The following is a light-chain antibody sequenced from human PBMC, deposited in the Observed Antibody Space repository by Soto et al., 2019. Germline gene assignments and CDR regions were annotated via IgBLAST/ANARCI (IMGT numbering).Light chain of an antibody. CDR1: QSVISDY. V-gene: IGKV3-20*01. CDR3: QQYGSSVFT. CDR2: GAS. Sequence: ETVLTQSPGTLSLSPGETATLSCRASQSVISDYLAWYQQKPDQAPRLVIYGASGRAAGIPDRFNGSGSGTDFTLTISRLGPEDFAMYYCQQYGSSVFTFGQGTRLEIK. J-gene: IGKJ5*01.